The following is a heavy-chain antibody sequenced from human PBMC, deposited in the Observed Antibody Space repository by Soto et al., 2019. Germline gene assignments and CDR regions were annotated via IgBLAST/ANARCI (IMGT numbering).Heavy chain of an antibody. D-gene: IGHD2-2*01. J-gene: IGHJ4*02. Sequence: QVQLQESGPGLVKPSETLSLTCTVSGGSISSYYWSWIRQPPGKGLEWIGYIYYSGSTNYNPSLKSRVTISVDTSKNQFSLKLSSVTAADTAVYYCARHIVVVPAAIEYYFDYWGQGTLVTVSS. CDR3: ARHIVVVPAAIEYYFDY. CDR1: GGSISSYY. V-gene: IGHV4-59*01. CDR2: IYYSGST.